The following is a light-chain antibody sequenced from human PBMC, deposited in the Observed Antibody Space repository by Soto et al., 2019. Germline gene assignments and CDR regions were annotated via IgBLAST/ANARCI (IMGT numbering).Light chain of an antibody. CDR3: QQYDILPIT. CDR2: DAS. CDR1: QSVSSW. V-gene: IGKV1-5*01. Sequence: IQITQSPSTLSASIGDRVTITCRASQSVSSWLAWYQQKPGKAPKLLIYDASSLESGVPSRFSGSGSGTEFTLTISSLQPDDFATYYCQQYDILPITFGRGTRLEIK. J-gene: IGKJ5*01.